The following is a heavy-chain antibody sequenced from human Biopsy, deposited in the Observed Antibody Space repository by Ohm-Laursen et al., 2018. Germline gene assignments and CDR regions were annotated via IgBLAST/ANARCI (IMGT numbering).Heavy chain of an antibody. CDR2: IYNSGNT. D-gene: IGHD2-15*01. CDR1: GDSINSSY. J-gene: IGHJ4*02. CDR3: ARRGSGGRSFDY. V-gene: IGHV4-59*08. Sequence: VTLSLTCTVSGDSINSSYWSWIRQAPGKGLEWIGFIYNSGNTNYNPSLKSRVTISADTSKNQFSLKLGSVTVADTAVFYCARRGSGGRSFDYWGQGSLVTVSS.